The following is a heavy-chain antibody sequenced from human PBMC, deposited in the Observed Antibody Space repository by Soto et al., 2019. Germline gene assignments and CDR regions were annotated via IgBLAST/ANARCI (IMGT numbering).Heavy chain of an antibody. CDR2: IYYSGST. J-gene: IGHJ5*01. V-gene: IGHV4-59*08. CDR1: GGSISRYY. CDR3: ARHHDS. Sequence: SEALSLTCAVSGGSISRYYWSWIRQPPGKGLEWIGYIYYSGSTNYNPSLKSRVTISVDTSKNQFSLKLSSVTAADTAVYYCARHHDSWGQEPWSPSPQ.